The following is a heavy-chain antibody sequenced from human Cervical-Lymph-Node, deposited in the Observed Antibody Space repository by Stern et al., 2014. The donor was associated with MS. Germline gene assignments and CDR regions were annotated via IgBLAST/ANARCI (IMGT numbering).Heavy chain of an antibody. Sequence: QDQLVQSGAEVKNPGASVKVSCKASGYTFTSYGISWVRQAPGQGLECMGWISAYNGNTNYAQKLQGRVTMTTDTSTSTADMELRSLRSDDTAVYYCARRSSGWYVDYWGQGTLVTVSS. CDR1: GYTFTSYG. V-gene: IGHV1-18*01. CDR2: ISAYNGNT. CDR3: ARRSSGWYVDY. D-gene: IGHD6-19*01. J-gene: IGHJ4*02.